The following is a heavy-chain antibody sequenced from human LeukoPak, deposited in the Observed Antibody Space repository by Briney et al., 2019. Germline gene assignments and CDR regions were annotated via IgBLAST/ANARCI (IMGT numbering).Heavy chain of an antibody. CDR3: ARVDTAMGSLDY. Sequence: GGSLRLSCAASGFTFSSYWMSWVRQAPGKGLEWVANIKQDGIEKYYVDSVKGRFTISRDNAKNTLYLQMNSLGAEDTAVYFCARVDTAMGSLDYWGQGILVTVSS. D-gene: IGHD5-18*01. J-gene: IGHJ4*02. V-gene: IGHV3-7*02. CDR1: GFTFSSYW. CDR2: IKQDGIEK.